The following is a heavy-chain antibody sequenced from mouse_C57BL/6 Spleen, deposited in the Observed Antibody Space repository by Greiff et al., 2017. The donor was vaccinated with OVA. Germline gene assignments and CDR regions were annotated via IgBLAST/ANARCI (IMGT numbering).Heavy chain of an antibody. CDR3: TGGYYGPIALAY. CDR1: GFTFSNYW. CDR2: IRLKSDNYAT. V-gene: IGHV6-3*01. J-gene: IGHJ3*01. D-gene: IGHD2-1*01. Sequence: EVHLVESGGGLVQPGGSMKLSCVASGFTFSNYWMNWVRQSPEKGLEWVAQIRLKSDNYATHYAESVKGRFTISRDDSKSSVYLQMNNLRAEDTGIYYCTGGYYGPIALAYWGQGTLVTVSA.